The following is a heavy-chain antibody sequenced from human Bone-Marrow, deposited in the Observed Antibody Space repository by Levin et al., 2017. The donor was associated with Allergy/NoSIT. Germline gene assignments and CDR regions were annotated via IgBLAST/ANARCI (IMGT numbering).Heavy chain of an antibody. J-gene: IGHJ6*02. CDR1: GFTFGDYA. D-gene: IGHD3-3*01. V-gene: IGHV3-49*03. Sequence: GGSLRLSCTASGFTFGDYAMSWFRQAPGKGLEWVGFIRSKAYGGTTEYAASVKGRFTISRDDSKSIAYLQMNSLKTEDTAVYYCTRDYFITIFGVVIRYYYGMDVWGQGTTVTVSS. CDR3: TRDYFITIFGVVIRYYYGMDV. CDR2: IRSKAYGGTT.